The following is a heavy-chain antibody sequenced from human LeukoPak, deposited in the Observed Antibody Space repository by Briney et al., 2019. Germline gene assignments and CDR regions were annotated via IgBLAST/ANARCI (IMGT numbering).Heavy chain of an antibody. V-gene: IGHV3-9*01. CDR2: ISWNSGSI. Sequence: GRSLRLSCAASGFTFDDYAMHWVRHAPGKGLEWVSGISWNSGSIVYADSVKGRFTISRDNAKNSLYLHMNSLRAEDTALYYCAKNGPYDICGYYYDYWGQGTLVTVSS. CDR3: AKNGPYDICGYYYDY. CDR1: GFTFDDYA. D-gene: IGHD3-22*01. J-gene: IGHJ4*02.